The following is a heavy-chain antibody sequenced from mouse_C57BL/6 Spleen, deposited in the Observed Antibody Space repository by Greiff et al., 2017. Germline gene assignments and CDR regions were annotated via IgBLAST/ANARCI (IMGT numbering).Heavy chain of an antibody. Sequence: EVHLVESGPELVKPGASVKMSCKASGYTFTDYNMHWVKQSHGKSLEWIGYINPNNGGTSYNQKFKGKATLTVNKSSSTAYMELRSLTSEDSAVYYCARSDWDGYFDVWGTGTTVTVSS. CDR3: ARSDWDGYFDV. CDR1: GYTFTDYN. V-gene: IGHV1-22*01. CDR2: INPNNGGT. J-gene: IGHJ1*03. D-gene: IGHD4-1*01.